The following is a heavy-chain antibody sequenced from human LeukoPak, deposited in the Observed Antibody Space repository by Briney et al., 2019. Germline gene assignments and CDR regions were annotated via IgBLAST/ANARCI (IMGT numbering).Heavy chain of an antibody. CDR2: ISDSGGST. J-gene: IGHJ6*02. CDR1: GFPFSSYA. CDR3: VRGYSSGPYGMDV. D-gene: IGHD2-15*01. V-gene: IGHV3-64D*06. Sequence: GGSLRLSCSASGFPFSSYAMHWVRQAPGKGLEYVSAISDSGGSTYYADSVKGRFTISRDNSKNTLYLQMSSPRAEDTAVYFCVRGYSSGPYGMDVWGQGTTVTVSS.